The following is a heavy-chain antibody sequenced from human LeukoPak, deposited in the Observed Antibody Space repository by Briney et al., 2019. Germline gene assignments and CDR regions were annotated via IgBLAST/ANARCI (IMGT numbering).Heavy chain of an antibody. Sequence: SETLSLTCTVSGYSISSGYYWGWIRQPPGKGLEWIGSIYHSGSTYYNPSLKSRVTISVDTSKNQFSLKLSSVTAADTAVYYCARGANWFDPRGQGTLVTVSS. V-gene: IGHV4-38-2*02. CDR1: GYSISSGYY. CDR3: ARGANWFDP. CDR2: IYHSGST. J-gene: IGHJ5*02.